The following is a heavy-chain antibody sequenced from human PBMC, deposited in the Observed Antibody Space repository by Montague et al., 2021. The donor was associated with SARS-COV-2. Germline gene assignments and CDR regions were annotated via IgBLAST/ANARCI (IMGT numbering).Heavy chain of an antibody. CDR3: ARVAYYFVPVRANHGAFDP. CDR2: IYDNGHF. Sequence: SETLSLTCSVSGDSITPYGDSIGGYFWSWIRQPAAKGMEWIGRIYDNGHFDYNTSLNSRVYMSMDPSKQEFSMRLISVTAADTAVYYCARVAYYFVPVRANHGAFDPWGQGILVTVSS. CDR1: GDSITPYGDSIGGYF. J-gene: IGHJ5*02. D-gene: IGHD2/OR15-2a*01. V-gene: IGHV4-4*07.